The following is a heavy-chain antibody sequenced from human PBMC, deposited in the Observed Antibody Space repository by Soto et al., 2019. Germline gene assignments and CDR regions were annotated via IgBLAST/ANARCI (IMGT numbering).Heavy chain of an antibody. Sequence: ESLKISCKCSGYTFNTYWIGWVRQMPGKGLEWMGFIYPGDSDTTYSPSFQGQVTISVDKSISTAYLQWSSLKVSDTAIYYCARHKLWMATINNDDFDVWGQGTKVNVSS. CDR3: ARHKLWMATINNDDFDV. J-gene: IGHJ3*01. V-gene: IGHV5-51*01. CDR2: IYPGDSDT. D-gene: IGHD2-21*01. CDR1: GYTFNTYW.